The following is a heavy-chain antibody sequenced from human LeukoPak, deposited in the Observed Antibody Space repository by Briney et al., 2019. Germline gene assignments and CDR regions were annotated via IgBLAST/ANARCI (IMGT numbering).Heavy chain of an antibody. J-gene: IGHJ4*02. D-gene: IGHD3-16*01. CDR2: IYYSGST. CDR1: GGSISSYY. V-gene: IGHV4-59*08. CDR3: ARHYDYVWGSSHFDY. Sequence: PSETLSLTCTVSGGSISSYYWSWIRQPPGKGLEWIGYIYYSGSTNYNPSLKSRVTISVDTSKNQFSLKLSSVTAADTAVYYCARHYDYVWGSSHFDYWGQGTLVTVSS.